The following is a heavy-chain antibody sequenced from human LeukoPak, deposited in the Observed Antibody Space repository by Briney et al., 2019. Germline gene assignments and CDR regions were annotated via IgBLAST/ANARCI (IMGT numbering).Heavy chain of an antibody. D-gene: IGHD6-13*01. Sequence: PGGSLRLSCAASGFTFSSYAMHWVRQAPGKGLEWVAVISYDGSNKYYADSVKGRFTISRDNSKNTLYLQMNSLRAEDTAVYYCARDPHSSSWTPLLPSYFDYWGQGTLVTVSS. CDR2: ISYDGSNK. CDR3: ARDPHSSSWTPLLPSYFDY. V-gene: IGHV3-30-3*01. CDR1: GFTFSSYA. J-gene: IGHJ4*02.